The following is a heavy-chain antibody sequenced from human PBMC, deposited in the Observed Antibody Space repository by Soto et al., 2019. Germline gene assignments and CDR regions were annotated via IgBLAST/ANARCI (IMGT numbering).Heavy chain of an antibody. Sequence: GESLRLSCVGSGFTFSAYSINWVRQAPGKGLEWVSSISSRSDIYYADSVKGRFTISRDNAKNSVSLQMNSLRAEDTAVYYCAREYTAWPLAYGLDVWGQGTTVTVSS. D-gene: IGHD2-2*02. CDR1: GFTFSAYS. CDR2: ISSRSDI. CDR3: AREYTAWPLAYGLDV. J-gene: IGHJ6*01. V-gene: IGHV3-21*01.